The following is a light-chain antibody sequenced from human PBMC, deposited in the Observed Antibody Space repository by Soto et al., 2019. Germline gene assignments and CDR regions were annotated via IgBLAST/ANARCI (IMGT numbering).Light chain of an antibody. J-gene: IGKJ5*01. CDR2: GTF. CDR3: PQYGSLPYT. V-gene: IGKV3-20*01. Sequence: EIVLTQSPGTLSLSPGKRATLSCRASQSLSTTDLVWYQHKSGQPPRLVIHGTFSTASGIPARFSGSGSGTDSTLTLSRLEPEESAVYDCPQYGSLPYTFGRGTRLEIQ. CDR1: QSLSTTD.